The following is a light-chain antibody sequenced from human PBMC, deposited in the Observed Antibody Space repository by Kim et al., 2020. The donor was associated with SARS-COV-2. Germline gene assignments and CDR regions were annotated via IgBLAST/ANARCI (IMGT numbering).Light chain of an antibody. CDR3: QVWDSSSDHRV. J-gene: IGLJ3*02. Sequence: APGKTARITCGGNNIGSKSVHWYQQKPGHAPVLVIYYDSDRPSGIPERFSGSNSGNTATLTISRVEAGDEADYYCQVWDSSSDHRVFGGGTQLTVL. V-gene: IGLV3-21*04. CDR1: NIGSKS. CDR2: YDS.